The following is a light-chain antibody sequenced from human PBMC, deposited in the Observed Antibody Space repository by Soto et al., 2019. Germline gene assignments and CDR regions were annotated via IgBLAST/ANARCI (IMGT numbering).Light chain of an antibody. V-gene: IGKV1-5*01. CDR1: QSVSGW. CDR3: QQYGTFSRT. CDR2: DSS. J-gene: IGKJ3*01. Sequence: DIQMTQSPSTLSASVGDTVTVTCRASQSVSGWLAWYQQKPGEAPKLLIYDSSALPRGVPSWFSGSGPGSKFPHPIATLQPDAVATYYCQQYGTFSRTFGPGAKVDIK.